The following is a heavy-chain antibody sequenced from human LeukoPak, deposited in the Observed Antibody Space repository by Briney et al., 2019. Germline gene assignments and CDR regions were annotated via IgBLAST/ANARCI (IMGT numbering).Heavy chain of an antibody. J-gene: IGHJ4*02. CDR2: IKQDGSEK. D-gene: IGHD3-16*01. CDR1: GFTFSSCG. Sequence: GGSLRLSCAASGFTFSSCGMHWVRQAPGKGLEWVANIKQDGSEKYYVDSVKGRFTISRDNAKNSLYLQMNSLRAEDTAVYYCARDMTYWGQGTLVTVSS. V-gene: IGHV3-7*01. CDR3: ARDMTY.